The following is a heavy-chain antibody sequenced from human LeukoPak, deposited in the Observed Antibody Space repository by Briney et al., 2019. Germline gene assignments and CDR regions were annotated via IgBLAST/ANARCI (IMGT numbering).Heavy chain of an antibody. V-gene: IGHV3-48*03. J-gene: IGHJ4*02. Sequence: PGGSLRLSCAASGFTFSSYEMNWVRQAPGKGLEWVSYISSSGTNTYYADSVKGRFTISRDNSKNTLYLQMNSLRAEDTAVYYCAKYRMATTPYFDYWGQGTLVTVSS. CDR1: GFTFSSYE. CDR3: AKYRMATTPYFDY. D-gene: IGHD2-15*01. CDR2: ISSSGTNT.